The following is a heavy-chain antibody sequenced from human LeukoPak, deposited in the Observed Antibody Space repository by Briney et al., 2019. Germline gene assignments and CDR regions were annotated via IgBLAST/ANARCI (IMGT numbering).Heavy chain of an antibody. J-gene: IGHJ5*02. Sequence: SETLSLTCAVSGGSISSYGYSWSWIRQPPGKALEWIGCSSHSGSTYYNPSLQSRVTISVDRSRNQFSLNLTSVTAADTAVYYCARVGLGSGGPFTTNWFDPWGQGTLVTVSS. CDR2: SSHSGST. D-gene: IGHD3-10*01. CDR1: GGSISSYGYS. CDR3: ARVGLGSGGPFTTNWFDP. V-gene: IGHV4-30-2*01.